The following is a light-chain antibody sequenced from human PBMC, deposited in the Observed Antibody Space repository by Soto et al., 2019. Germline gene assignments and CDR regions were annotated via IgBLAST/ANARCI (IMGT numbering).Light chain of an antibody. CDR3: QSYDSSLFVV. J-gene: IGLJ2*01. Sequence: QSVLTRPPSVSGAPGQRVTISCTGSSSNIGAGYDVHWYQQLPGTAPKLLIYGNSNRPSGVPDRFSGSKSGTSASLAITGLQAEDEADYYCQSYDSSLFVVFGGGTKVTVL. CDR1: SSNIGAGYD. V-gene: IGLV1-40*01. CDR2: GNS.